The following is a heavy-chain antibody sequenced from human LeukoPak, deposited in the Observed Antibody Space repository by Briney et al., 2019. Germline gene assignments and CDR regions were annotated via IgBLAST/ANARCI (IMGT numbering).Heavy chain of an antibody. CDR1: GFTVSSNS. J-gene: IGHJ5*02. V-gene: IGHV3-7*01. CDR3: ARDMVRGSHWFDP. Sequence: GGSLRLSCTVSGFTVSSNSMSWVRQAPGKGLEWVANIKQDGSEKYYVDSVKGRFTISRDNAKNSLYLQMNTLRAEDTAVYYCARDMVRGSHWFDPWGQGTLVTVSS. D-gene: IGHD3-10*01. CDR2: IKQDGSEK.